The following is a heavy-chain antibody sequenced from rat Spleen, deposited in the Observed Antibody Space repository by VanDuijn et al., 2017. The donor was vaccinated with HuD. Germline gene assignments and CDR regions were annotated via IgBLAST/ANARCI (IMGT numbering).Heavy chain of an antibody. CDR2: ISTGSDNT. CDR3: TRHGGLRNWFAY. D-gene: IGHD1-11*01. J-gene: IGHJ3*01. CDR1: GFSFSNYD. V-gene: IGHV5S13*01. Sequence: EVQLVESGGGSVQPGGSMKLSCAASGFSFSNYDMAWVRQAPTKGLEWIASISTGSDNTYYRGSVKGRFTIFRDDAKNIQYLQMDSLRSEDTATYYCTRHGGLRNWFAYWGQGTLVTVSS.